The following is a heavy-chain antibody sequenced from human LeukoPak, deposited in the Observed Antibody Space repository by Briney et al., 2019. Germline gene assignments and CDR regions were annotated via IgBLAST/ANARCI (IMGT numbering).Heavy chain of an antibody. CDR3: ARDRKRRDGYYY. Sequence: GSLRLSCAASGFTFSSYWMSWVRQAPGKGLEWAANIKQDGSEKYYVDSVKGRFIISRDNAKNSLYLQMNSLRAEDTAVYYCARDRKRRDGYYYWGQGTLVTVSS. CDR1: GFTFSSYW. J-gene: IGHJ4*02. CDR2: IKQDGSEK. D-gene: IGHD5-24*01. V-gene: IGHV3-7*01.